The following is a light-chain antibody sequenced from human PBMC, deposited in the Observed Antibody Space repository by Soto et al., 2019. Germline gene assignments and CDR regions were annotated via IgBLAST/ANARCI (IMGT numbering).Light chain of an antibody. J-gene: IGLJ1*01. CDR3: CSYAGSSTYV. V-gene: IGLV2-23*01. Sequence: QSVLTQPASVSESPGQSITISCTGTSSDVGSYNLVSWYQQHPGKAPKLMIYEGSKRPSGVSNRFSGSKSGITASLTISGLQAEDEADYYCCSYAGSSTYVFGTGTKVTVL. CDR1: SSDVGSYNL. CDR2: EGS.